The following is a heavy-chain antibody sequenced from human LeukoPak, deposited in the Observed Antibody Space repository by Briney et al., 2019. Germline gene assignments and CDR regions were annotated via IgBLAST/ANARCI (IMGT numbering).Heavy chain of an antibody. CDR2: INPSGGST. Sequence: ASVKASCKASGYTFTSYYMHWVRQAPGQGLEWMGIINPSGGSTSYAQKFQGRVTMTRDTSTSTVYMELSSLRSEDTAVYYCAREGGGYSYGPNFDYWGQGTLVTVSS. J-gene: IGHJ4*02. CDR1: GYTFTSYY. CDR3: AREGGGYSYGPNFDY. V-gene: IGHV1-46*01. D-gene: IGHD5-18*01.